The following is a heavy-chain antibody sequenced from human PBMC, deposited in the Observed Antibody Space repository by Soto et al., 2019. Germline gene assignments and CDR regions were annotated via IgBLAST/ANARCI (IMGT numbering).Heavy chain of an antibody. V-gene: IGHV5-51*01. CDR3: ARITDYIWGSYRFRWFDP. CDR1: GYSFTSYW. Sequence: GESLKISCKGSGYSFTSYWIGWVRQMPGKGLEWMGIIYPGDSDTRYSPSFQGQVTISADKSISTAYLQWSSLKASDTAMYYCARITDYIWGSYRFRWFDPWGQGTLVTVSS. CDR2: IYPGDSDT. D-gene: IGHD3-16*02. J-gene: IGHJ5*02.